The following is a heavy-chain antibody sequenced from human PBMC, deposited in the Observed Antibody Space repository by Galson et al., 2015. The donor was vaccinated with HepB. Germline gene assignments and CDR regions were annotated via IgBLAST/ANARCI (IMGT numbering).Heavy chain of an antibody. V-gene: IGHV4-59*01. Sequence: LTCTVSGGSISSYYWSWIRQPPGKGLEWIGYIYYSGSTNYNPSLKSRVTISVDTSKNQFSLKLSSVTAADTAVYYCARGRTGWVGVGWFDPWGQGTLVTVSS. CDR2: IYYSGST. J-gene: IGHJ5*02. D-gene: IGHD3/OR15-3a*01. CDR3: ARGRTGWVGVGWFDP. CDR1: GGSISSYY.